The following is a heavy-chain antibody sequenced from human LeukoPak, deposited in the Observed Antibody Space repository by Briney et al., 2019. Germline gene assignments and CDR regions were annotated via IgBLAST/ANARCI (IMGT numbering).Heavy chain of an antibody. J-gene: IGHJ4*02. CDR1: GFPFSDFH. CDR2: ITSGGGFK. Sequence: TPGGSLRLSCVVAGFPFSDFHMSWIRQAPAKGLEWVSYITSGGGFKYYADSVKGRFSISRDDSKNSVFLQMNSLRVEDTAVYYCARVRPGSSGSYYRTSWGQGTLVTVSS. V-gene: IGHV3-11*04. CDR3: ARVRPGSSGSYYRTS. D-gene: IGHD3-22*01.